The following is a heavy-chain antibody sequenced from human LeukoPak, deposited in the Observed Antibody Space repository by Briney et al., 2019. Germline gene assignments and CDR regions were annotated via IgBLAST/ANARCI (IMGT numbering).Heavy chain of an antibody. V-gene: IGHV4-31*03. CDR2: IYYSGST. D-gene: IGHD6-13*01. CDR3: AREQVAAAGTYFDY. J-gene: IGHJ4*02. CDR1: GGSISSGGYY. Sequence: SETLSLTCTVSGGSISSGGYYWSWVRQHPGKGLEWIGYIYYSGSTYYNPSLKSRVTISVDTSKNQFSLKLSSVTAADTAVYYCAREQVAAAGTYFDYWGQGTLVTVSS.